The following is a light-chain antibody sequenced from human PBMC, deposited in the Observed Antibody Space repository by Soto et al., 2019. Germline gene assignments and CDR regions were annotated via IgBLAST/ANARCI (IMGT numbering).Light chain of an antibody. CDR3: EIYGSSPPGLT. CDR2: GAS. V-gene: IGKV3-20*01. CDR1: QSVSSNY. Sequence: EIVLTQSPGTLSLSPRERATLSCRASQSVSSNYLAWYQQKPGQAPRLLMYGASSRAIGITNKFSGSGSGTNITLTISRLEPTDFAVYYCEIYGSSPPGLTFGGGTKVE. J-gene: IGKJ4*01.